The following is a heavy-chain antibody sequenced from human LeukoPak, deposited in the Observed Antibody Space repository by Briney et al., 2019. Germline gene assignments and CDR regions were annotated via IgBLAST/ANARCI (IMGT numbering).Heavy chain of an antibody. D-gene: IGHD4-17*01. CDR3: ARVPLDGDYVRYFQH. CDR2: IYPGDSDT. V-gene: IGHV5-51*01. Sequence: GESLKISCKGSGYSFSNYWIGWVRKMPGKGLEWMGIIYPGDSDTRYNPSFQGQVTISADKSISTSYLQWSSLKASDTAMYYCARVPLDGDYVRYFQHWGQGTLVTVSS. J-gene: IGHJ1*01. CDR1: GYSFSNYW.